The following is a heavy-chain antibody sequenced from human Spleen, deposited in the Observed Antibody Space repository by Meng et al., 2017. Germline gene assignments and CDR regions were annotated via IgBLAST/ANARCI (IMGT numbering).Heavy chain of an antibody. Sequence: QGHRQESGPGLVKPSGTLSLTCAVSGGSISNSYWWSWVRQPPGQGLEWIGEIYHSGSTNYNPSLKSRVTISVDKSKNQFSLNLSSVTAADTAVYYCARWDRSGSYQVYWGQGTLVTVSS. J-gene: IGHJ4*02. CDR3: ARWDRSGSYQVY. D-gene: IGHD1-26*01. V-gene: IGHV4-4*02. CDR1: GGSISNSYW. CDR2: IYHSGST.